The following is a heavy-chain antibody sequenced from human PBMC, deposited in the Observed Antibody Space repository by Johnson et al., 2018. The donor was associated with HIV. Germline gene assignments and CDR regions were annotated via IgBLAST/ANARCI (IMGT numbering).Heavy chain of an antibody. CDR2: IYSGDST. CDR1: GFTFSSYA. V-gene: IGHV3-23*01. CDR3: ARERGAVAGTAAFAV. D-gene: IGHD6-19*01. Sequence: VQLLESGGGLVQPGGSLRLSCAASGFTFSSYAMSWVRQAPGKGLEWVSVIYSGDSTYYADSVKGRFTISRDNSKNTLYLQMNSLRAEDTAVYYCARERGAVAGTAAFAVWGQGTVVTVSS. J-gene: IGHJ3*01.